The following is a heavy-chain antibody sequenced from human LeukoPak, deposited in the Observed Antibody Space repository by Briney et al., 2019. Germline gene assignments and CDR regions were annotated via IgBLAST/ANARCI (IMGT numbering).Heavy chain of an antibody. Sequence: SETLSLTCAVYGGSFSRYYWSWISQPPGKGLEWIGEINHSGSTNYNPSRKSRVTISVDTSKNQFSLKLSSVTAEDTAVYYCARVKYYYDSSGEDIDYWGQGTLVTVSS. CDR2: INHSGST. D-gene: IGHD3-22*01. V-gene: IGHV4-34*01. CDR1: GGSFSRYY. J-gene: IGHJ4*02. CDR3: ARVKYYYDSSGEDIDY.